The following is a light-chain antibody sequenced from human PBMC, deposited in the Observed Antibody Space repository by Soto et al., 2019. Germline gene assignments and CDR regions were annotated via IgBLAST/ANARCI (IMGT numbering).Light chain of an antibody. Sequence: DIQMTQSPSSVSASVGDRVTITCRASQGINNYLAWFQQKPGKVPKRLIYGASSLQSGVPSRFSGSGSGTDFTLTISRLEPEDFAVYYCQQYGSSPWTFGQGTKVDIK. J-gene: IGKJ1*01. CDR1: QGINNY. CDR3: QQYGSSPWT. V-gene: IGKV1-17*03. CDR2: GAS.